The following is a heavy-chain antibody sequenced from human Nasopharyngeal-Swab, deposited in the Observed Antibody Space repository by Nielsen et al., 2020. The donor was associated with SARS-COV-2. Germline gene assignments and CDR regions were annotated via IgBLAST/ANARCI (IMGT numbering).Heavy chain of an antibody. CDR3: ASHLSYYDRSGYFSEGFDY. V-gene: IGHV3-33*03. CDR2: IWYDGSNK. J-gene: IGHJ4*02. CDR1: GFTFSSYG. D-gene: IGHD3-22*01. Sequence: GESLKISCAASGFTFSSYGMHWVRQAPGKGLEWVAVIWYDGSNKYYADSVKGRFTISRDNAKNSLFLQMNSLRAEDTAVYYCASHLSYYDRSGYFSEGFDYWGQGTLVTVSS.